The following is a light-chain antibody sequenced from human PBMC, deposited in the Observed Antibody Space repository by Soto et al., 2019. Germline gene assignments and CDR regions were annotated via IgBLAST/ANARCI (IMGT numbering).Light chain of an antibody. CDR2: DVS. Sequence: QSALTQPASVSGSPGQSITISCTGTSSDVGGYNYVSWYQQHPGKAPKLMIYDVSNRPSGVSNRFSGSKSGNTASLTISGLQAEDEADYYCSSDTSSSTLCVFGTGTQLNVL. CDR1: SSDVGGYNY. V-gene: IGLV2-14*01. J-gene: IGLJ1*01. CDR3: SSDTSSSTLCV.